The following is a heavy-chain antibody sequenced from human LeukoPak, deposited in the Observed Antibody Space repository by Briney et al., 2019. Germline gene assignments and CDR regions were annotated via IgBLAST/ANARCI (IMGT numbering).Heavy chain of an antibody. V-gene: IGHV3-23*01. J-gene: IGHJ4*02. CDR3: AREEYCSSTSCSYFDY. CDR2: ISGSGGST. D-gene: IGHD2-2*01. Sequence: GGSLRLSCAASGFTFSSYAMSWVRQAPGKGLEWVSAISGSGGSTYYADSVKGRFTISRDNSKNTLYLQMNSLRAEDTAVYYCAREEYCSSTSCSYFDYWGQGTLVTVSS. CDR1: GFTFSSYA.